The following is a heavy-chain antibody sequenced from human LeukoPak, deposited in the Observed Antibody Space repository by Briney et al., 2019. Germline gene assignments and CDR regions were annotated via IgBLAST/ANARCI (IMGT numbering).Heavy chain of an antibody. Sequence: GGSLRLSCAASGFTFSSYGMHWVRQAPGKGLEWVAAIWYDGSNKYYADSVKGRFTISRDNSKNTLYLQMNSLRAEDTAVYYCAKQGSGYYYYFDYWGQGTLVTVSS. J-gene: IGHJ4*02. V-gene: IGHV3-33*06. CDR3: AKQGSGYYYYFDY. CDR1: GFTFSSYG. D-gene: IGHD3-22*01. CDR2: IWYDGSNK.